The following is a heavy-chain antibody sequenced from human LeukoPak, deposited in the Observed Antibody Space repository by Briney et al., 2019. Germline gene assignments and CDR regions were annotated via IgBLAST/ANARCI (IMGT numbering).Heavy chain of an antibody. CDR1: GGSISSSRYY. CDR3: ATERLTGDYTSLDY. CDR2: IYYSGST. J-gene: IGHJ4*02. V-gene: IGHV4-39*02. D-gene: IGHD3-9*01. Sequence: SETLSLTCTVSGGSISSSRYYWGWIRQPPGKGLEWIGNIYYSGSTYYNPSLKSRVTISADTSKNQFSLKLSSVTAADTAVYYCATERLTGDYTSLDYWGQGTLVTVSS.